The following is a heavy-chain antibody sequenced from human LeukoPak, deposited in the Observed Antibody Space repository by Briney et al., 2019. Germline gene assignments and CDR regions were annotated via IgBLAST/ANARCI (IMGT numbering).Heavy chain of an antibody. J-gene: IGHJ4*02. CDR2: ISYDGSNK. Sequence: GRSLRLSCAASGFTFSSYAMHWVRQAPGKGLEWVAVISYDGSNKYYADSVKGRFTISRDNSKNTLYLQMNSLRAEDTAVYYCAKDLGHCGGDCYSGSDYRGQGTLVTVPS. CDR1: GFTFSSYA. CDR3: AKDLGHCGGDCYSGSDY. D-gene: IGHD2-21*02. V-gene: IGHV3-30*04.